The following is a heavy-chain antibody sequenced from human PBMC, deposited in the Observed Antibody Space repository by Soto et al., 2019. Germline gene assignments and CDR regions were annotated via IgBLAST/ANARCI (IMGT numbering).Heavy chain of an antibody. CDR1: GFTFSSYG. V-gene: IGHV3-33*01. J-gene: IGHJ4*02. D-gene: IGHD1-26*01. Sequence: QVQLVESGGGVVQPGRSLRLSCAASGFTFSSYGMHWVRQAPGKGLEWVAVIWYDGSNKYYADSVKGRFTISRDNSKNTLHLQMNSLRAEDTAVYYCARGSEELLQDYWGQGTLVTVSS. CDR3: ARGSEELLQDY. CDR2: IWYDGSNK.